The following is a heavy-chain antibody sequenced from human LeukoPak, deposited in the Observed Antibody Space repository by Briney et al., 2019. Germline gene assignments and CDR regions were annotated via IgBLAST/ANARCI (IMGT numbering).Heavy chain of an antibody. CDR1: GYSISSGYY. V-gene: IGHV4-38-2*01. J-gene: IGHJ4*02. Sequence: PSETLSLTCAVSGYSISSGYYWGWIRQPPGKGLEWIGSINHSGSTYYHPSLKSRGTISINTSKNQFSLNLSSVTASDTAVYYCSRGGNFAFWGQGTLVTVSS. CDR2: INHSGST. CDR3: SRGGNFAF.